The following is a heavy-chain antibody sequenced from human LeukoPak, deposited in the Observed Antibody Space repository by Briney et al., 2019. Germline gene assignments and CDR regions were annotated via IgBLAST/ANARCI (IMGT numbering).Heavy chain of an antibody. CDR2: IYYSGST. J-gene: IGHJ4*02. D-gene: IGHD3-3*01. CDR1: GGSISSYY. V-gene: IGHV4-59*01. CDR3: ARVEWSYFDY. Sequence: PSETLSLTCSVSGGSISSYYWSWIRQPPGKGLEWIGYIYYSGSTNYNPSLKSRVTISVDTSKNQFSLKLSSVTAADTAVYFCARVEWSYFDYWAREPWSPSPQ.